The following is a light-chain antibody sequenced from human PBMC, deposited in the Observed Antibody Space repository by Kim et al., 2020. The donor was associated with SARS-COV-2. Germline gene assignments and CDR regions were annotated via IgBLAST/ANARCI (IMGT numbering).Light chain of an antibody. CDR3: QVWDSSSDHYV. CDR1: NIGSKS. CDR2: YDS. J-gene: IGLJ1*01. Sequence: SYELTQPPSVSVAPGKTARITCGGNNIGSKSVHWYQQKPGQAPVLVIYYDSDRPSGIPERFSGSNSGNTATLTISRVEAGYEAYYYCQVWDSSSDHYVFGTGTTVTVL. V-gene: IGLV3-21*04.